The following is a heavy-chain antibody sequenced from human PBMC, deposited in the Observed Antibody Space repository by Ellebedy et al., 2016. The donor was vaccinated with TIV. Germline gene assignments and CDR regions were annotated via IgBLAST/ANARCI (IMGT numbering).Heavy chain of an antibody. Sequence: WVRQPPGQGLEWIGYIYFSVSISYTPSLRSRASISIDTSKNQFSLTLRSVTAADTALYYCAKAPVYNFFFAMDVWGQGTTVTVS. CDR3: AKAPVYNFFFAMDV. J-gene: IGHJ6*02. CDR2: IYFSVSI. V-gene: IGHV4-30-4*01.